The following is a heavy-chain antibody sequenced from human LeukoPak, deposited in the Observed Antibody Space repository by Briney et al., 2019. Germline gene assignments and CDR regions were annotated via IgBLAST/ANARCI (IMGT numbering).Heavy chain of an antibody. V-gene: IGHV1-18*01. CDR2: ISGYNVNA. J-gene: IGHJ3*02. CDR3: ARDRGGTDGIDAFDI. D-gene: IGHD2-15*01. CDR1: GYTFPSYG. Sequence: GASVKVSCKASGYTFPSYGISWVRQAPGQGLEWMAWISGYNVNAAYAQRVQGRVTMTKDTSTSTVYMEVRSLRSDDTAVYYCARDRGGTDGIDAFDIWGQGTMVTVSS.